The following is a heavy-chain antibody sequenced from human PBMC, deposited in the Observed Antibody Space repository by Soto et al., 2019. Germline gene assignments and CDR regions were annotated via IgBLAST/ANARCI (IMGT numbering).Heavy chain of an antibody. J-gene: IGHJ4*02. CDR2: ISYTGSTV. CDR1: GCTFSNSE. V-gene: IGHV3-48*03. Sequence: PVGSLGLSCASSGCTFSNSEMSWVRQTPVKGLEWVSYISYTGSTVYYADSVRGRCTISRDNSKNSLYLQMNSLRAEDTAVYYCARGLRIYYDRSGLHYWGQGTLVTVSS. D-gene: IGHD3-22*01. CDR3: ARGLRIYYDRSGLHY.